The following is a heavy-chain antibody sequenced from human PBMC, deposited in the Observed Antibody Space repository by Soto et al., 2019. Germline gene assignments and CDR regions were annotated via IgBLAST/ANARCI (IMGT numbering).Heavy chain of an antibody. D-gene: IGHD2-15*01. CDR1: GCTFSSYA. V-gene: IGHV3-23*01. CDR3: EKRSGSGTPRTFGH. J-gene: IGHJ5*02. CDR2: ISGIGDYT. Sequence: GGSLRLSCAASGCTFSSYAMTWVRQAPGKGLEWVSSISGIGDYTYFADSVKGRFTISRDNSKDTLYLQMSSLRAEDTAVYYCEKRSGSGTPRTFGHWGQGTLVTVSS.